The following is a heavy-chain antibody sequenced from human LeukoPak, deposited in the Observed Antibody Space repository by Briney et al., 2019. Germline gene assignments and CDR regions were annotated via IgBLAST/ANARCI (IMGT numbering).Heavy chain of an antibody. CDR3: ARWATSFDL. D-gene: IGHD6-6*01. CDR1: GFTFGNYW. V-gene: IGHV3-7*01. J-gene: IGHJ4*02. Sequence: GGSLRLSCAASGFTFGNYWMSWVRQAPGKGLEWVANIKQGGSGKYYVDSVTGRFTISRDNAKNSLYLQMNSLRAEDTAVYYCARWATSFDLWGQGTLVTVSS. CDR2: IKQGGSGK.